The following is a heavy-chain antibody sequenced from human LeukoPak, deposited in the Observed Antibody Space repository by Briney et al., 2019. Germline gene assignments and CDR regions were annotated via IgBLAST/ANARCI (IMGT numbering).Heavy chain of an antibody. V-gene: IGHV3-7*01. CDR1: GFTFSRYW. CDR3: ARGRSSSWYEEDAFDI. Sequence: GGSLRLSCAASGFTFSRYWMSWVRQAPGKGLEWVANIKQDGSQRYYVDSVKGRFTISRDNAKNSLYLQMNSLRAEDTAVYYCARGRSSSWYEEDAFDIWGQGTMVTVSS. CDR2: IKQDGSQR. J-gene: IGHJ3*02. D-gene: IGHD6-13*01.